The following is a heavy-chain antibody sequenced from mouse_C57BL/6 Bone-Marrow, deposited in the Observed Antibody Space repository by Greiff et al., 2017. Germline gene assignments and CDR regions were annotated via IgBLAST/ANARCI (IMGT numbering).Heavy chain of an antibody. J-gene: IGHJ2*01. Sequence: QVQLQQPGAELVKPGAPVKLSCKASGYTFTSYWMHWVKQRPGQGLEWIGMIHPNSGSTNYNEKFKSKATLTVDKSSSTAYMQLSSLTSEDSAVYYCARGPYYGSSYDFDYWGQGTTLTVSS. CDR3: ARGPYYGSSYDFDY. D-gene: IGHD1-1*01. CDR2: IHPNSGST. V-gene: IGHV1-64*01. CDR1: GYTFTSYW.